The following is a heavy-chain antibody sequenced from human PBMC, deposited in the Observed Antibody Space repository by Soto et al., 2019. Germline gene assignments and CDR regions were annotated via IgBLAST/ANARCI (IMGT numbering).Heavy chain of an antibody. V-gene: IGHV3-48*03. Sequence: EVQLVESGGGLVQPGGSLRLSCAASGFTFSSYEMNWVRKAPGKGLEWVSYISSSGSTIYYADSVKGRFTISRDNAKNSLYLQMNSLRAEDTAVYYCARDVQQYYYGMDVWGQGTTVTVSS. CDR3: ARDVQQYYYGMDV. J-gene: IGHJ6*02. CDR1: GFTFSSYE. CDR2: ISSSGSTI. D-gene: IGHD5-18*01.